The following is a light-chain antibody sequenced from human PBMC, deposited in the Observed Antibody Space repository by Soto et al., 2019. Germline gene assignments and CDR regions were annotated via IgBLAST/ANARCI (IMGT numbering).Light chain of an antibody. J-gene: IGLJ3*02. CDR2: LEGSGSY. Sequence: QSVLTQSSSASASLGSSVKLTCTLSSGHSSYIIAWHQQQPGKAPRYLMKLEGSGSYNKGSGVPDRFSGSSSGADRYLTISNLQSEDEADYYCETWDSNTLSRVFGGGTKLTDL. V-gene: IGLV4-60*03. CDR3: ETWDSNTLSRV. CDR1: SGHSSYI.